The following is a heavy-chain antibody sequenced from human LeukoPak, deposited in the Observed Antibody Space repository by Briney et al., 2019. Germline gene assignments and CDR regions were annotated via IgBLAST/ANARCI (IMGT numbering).Heavy chain of an antibody. CDR3: ARDASIAPRSDAFDI. V-gene: IGHV3-7*01. D-gene: IGHD6-6*01. CDR1: GFTFSSYW. Sequence: PGGSLRLSCAASGFTFSSYWMTWVRQAPGRGLEWVANIKQDASDKYYVDSVKGRFTISRDNTKNSLYLQMNSLRGEDTAVYYCARDASIAPRSDAFDIWGQGTLVTVSS. CDR2: IKQDASDK. J-gene: IGHJ3*02.